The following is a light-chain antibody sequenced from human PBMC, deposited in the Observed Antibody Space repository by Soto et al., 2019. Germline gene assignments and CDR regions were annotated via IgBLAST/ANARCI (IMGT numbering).Light chain of an antibody. CDR2: GAS. Sequence: LVMTQSPVTLSVSPGERATLSCRASQSVSSNLAWYQQKPGQAPRLLTYGASTRATGIPTRFSGSGSGTEFTLTISSLQSEEIAVYYCQQYNNWPRTFGQGTKV. CDR3: QQYNNWPRT. V-gene: IGKV3-15*01. J-gene: IGKJ1*01. CDR1: QSVSSN.